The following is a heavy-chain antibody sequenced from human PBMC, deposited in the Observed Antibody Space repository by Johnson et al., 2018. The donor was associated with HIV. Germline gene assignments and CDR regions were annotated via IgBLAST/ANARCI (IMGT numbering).Heavy chain of an antibody. CDR2: ISGSGGST. CDR3: AKSPRFTIFGSDAFDI. D-gene: IGHD3-3*01. V-gene: IGHV3-23*04. Sequence: EVQLVESGGGLIQPGGSLRLSCAASGFTVSSNYMSWVRQAPGKGLEWVSAISGSGGSTYYADSVKGRFTISRDNSKNTLYLQMNSLRAEDTAVYYCAKSPRFTIFGSDAFDIWGQGTMVTVSS. J-gene: IGHJ3*02. CDR1: GFTVSSNY.